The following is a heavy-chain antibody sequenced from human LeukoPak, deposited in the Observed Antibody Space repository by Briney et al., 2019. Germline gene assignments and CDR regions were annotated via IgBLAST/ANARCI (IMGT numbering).Heavy chain of an antibody. Sequence: NPSETLSLTCAVYGGSFSGYYWSWIRQPPGKGLEWIGEISHSGSTNYNPSLKSRVTISVDTSKNQFSLKLSSVTAADTAVYYCARGAYYYDSSGYGWFDPWGQGTLVTVSS. V-gene: IGHV4-34*01. CDR2: ISHSGST. D-gene: IGHD3-22*01. CDR1: GGSFSGYY. J-gene: IGHJ5*02. CDR3: ARGAYYYDSSGYGWFDP.